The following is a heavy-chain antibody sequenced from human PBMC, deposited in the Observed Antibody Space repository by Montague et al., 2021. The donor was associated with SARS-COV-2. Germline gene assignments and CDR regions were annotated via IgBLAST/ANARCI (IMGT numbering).Heavy chain of an antibody. D-gene: IGHD6-19*01. CDR3: ARVFSSSGLWFDP. CDR1: GFTFSSYA. J-gene: IGHJ5*02. CDR2: ISYDGSNK. V-gene: IGHV3-30*04. Sequence: SLRLSCAASGFTFSSYAMHRVRQAPVKGLEWVAVISYDGSNKYYXDSXQGRFTISRDNSKNTLYLQMNSLRAEDTAVYYCARVFSSSGLWFDPWGQGTLVTVSS.